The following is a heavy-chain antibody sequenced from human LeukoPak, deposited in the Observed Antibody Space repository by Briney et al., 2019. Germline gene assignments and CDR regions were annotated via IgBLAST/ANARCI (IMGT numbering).Heavy chain of an antibody. CDR3: ARHTEAGKIDY. Sequence: PSETLSLTCTVSGYSISSGYYWGWIRQPPGKGLEWIGSIYHSGGTYYNPSLKSRVTISVDTSKNQFSLKLSSVTAADTAVYYCARHTEAGKIDYWGQGTLVTVSS. D-gene: IGHD6-13*01. V-gene: IGHV4-38-2*02. CDR2: IYHSGGT. CDR1: GYSISSGYY. J-gene: IGHJ4*02.